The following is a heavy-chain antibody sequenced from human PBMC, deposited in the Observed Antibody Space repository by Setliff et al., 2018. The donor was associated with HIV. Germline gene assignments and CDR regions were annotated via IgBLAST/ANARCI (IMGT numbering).Heavy chain of an antibody. CDR1: RSTFNSHT. CDR2: ITPILGVA. CDR3: VRGVQSPPHYSYYYMDV. Sequence: SVKVSCKASRSTFNSHTINWVRQAPGQGLDWMGRITPILGVANYAQRFQGKVTITADKSTSTAYMELTSLRFDDTAMYYCVRGVQSPPHYSYYYMDVWGEGIMVTVSS. J-gene: IGHJ6*03. D-gene: IGHD3-3*01. V-gene: IGHV1-69*02.